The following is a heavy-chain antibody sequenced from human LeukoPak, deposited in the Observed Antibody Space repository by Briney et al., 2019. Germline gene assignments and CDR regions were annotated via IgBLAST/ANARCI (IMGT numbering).Heavy chain of an antibody. Sequence: SVKVSCKTSGGTFNNSAISWVRQAPGQGLEWLGGIMPLFGTAGYAQKFQGRVTITADESTSTAYMELSSLRSEDTAVYYCASGTFEYWFDPWGQGTLVTVSS. CDR2: IMPLFGTA. V-gene: IGHV1-69*13. J-gene: IGHJ5*02. D-gene: IGHD1-14*01. CDR1: GGTFNNSA. CDR3: ASGTFEYWFDP.